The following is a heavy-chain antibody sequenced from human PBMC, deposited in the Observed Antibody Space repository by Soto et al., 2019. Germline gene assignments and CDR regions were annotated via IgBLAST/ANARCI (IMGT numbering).Heavy chain of an antibody. CDR3: VVPTHHEGSGIAAADFDY. Sequence: PGESLKISCKGSGYSFTSYWISWVRQMPGKGLEWMGRIDPSDSYTNYSPSFQGHVTISADKSISTAYLQWSSLKASDTAMYYCVVPTHHEGSGIAAADFDYWGQGTLVTVSS. CDR2: IDPSDSYT. D-gene: IGHD6-13*01. J-gene: IGHJ4*02. V-gene: IGHV5-10-1*01. CDR1: GYSFTSYW.